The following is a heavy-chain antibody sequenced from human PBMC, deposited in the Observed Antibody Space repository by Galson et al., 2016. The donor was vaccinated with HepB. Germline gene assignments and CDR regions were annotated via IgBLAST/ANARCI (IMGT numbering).Heavy chain of an antibody. V-gene: IGHV3-23*01. D-gene: IGHD2/OR15-2a*01. CDR2: ISGSGGST. CDR3: AKRHEYCPPVGCSVDS. CDR1: GFTFSSYA. J-gene: IGHJ4*02. Sequence: SLRLSCAASGFTFSSYAMSWVRQAPGKGLECVSSISGSGGSTSYADSVKGRFTISRDNSKSTLYLQMNSLRVDDTAVYYCAKRHEYCPPVGCSVDSWGQGTLVSVSS.